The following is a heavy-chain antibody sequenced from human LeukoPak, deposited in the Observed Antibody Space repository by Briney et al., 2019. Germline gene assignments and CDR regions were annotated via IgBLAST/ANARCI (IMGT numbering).Heavy chain of an antibody. J-gene: IGHJ5*02. CDR1: GDSVSSGGYY. CDR2: IYYSGST. Sequence: SQTLSLTCSVSGDSVSSGGYYWSWVRQHPGKGLEWIGYIYYSGSTYYNPSLKDRVTLSVDTSKNQFSLNLSSVTAADTAVYYCARYCSSTFCRWFDPWGQGTLVTVSS. D-gene: IGHD2-2*01. V-gene: IGHV4-31*03. CDR3: ARYCSSTFCRWFDP.